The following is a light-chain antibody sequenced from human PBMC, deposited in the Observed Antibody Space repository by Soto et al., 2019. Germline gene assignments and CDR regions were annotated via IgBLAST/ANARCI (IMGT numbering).Light chain of an antibody. V-gene: IGKV3-11*01. CDR3: QQRSNWPIT. J-gene: IGKJ5*01. CDR1: QSVSRY. CDR2: DAS. Sequence: EIVLTHSPATLSFSPGERATLSCRASQSVSRYLAWYQQKPGQAPRLLIYDASNRATGIPARFSGSGSGTDFTLTISRLEPEDFAVYYCQQRSNWPITFGQGTRLEIK.